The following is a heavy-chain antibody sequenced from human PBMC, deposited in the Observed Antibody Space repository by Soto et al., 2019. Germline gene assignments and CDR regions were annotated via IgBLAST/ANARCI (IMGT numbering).Heavy chain of an antibody. CDR2: ISSNGGST. CDR1: GFTFSNYA. D-gene: IGHD3-16*01. Sequence: GGSLRLSCAASGFTFSNYAMHWVRQAPGKGLEYVSVISSNGGSTYYANSVKGRFTISRDNSKNTLYLQMGSLRAEDMAVYYCAREGGGYYFDYWGQGTLVTVSS. CDR3: AREGGGYYFDY. J-gene: IGHJ4*02. V-gene: IGHV3-64*01.